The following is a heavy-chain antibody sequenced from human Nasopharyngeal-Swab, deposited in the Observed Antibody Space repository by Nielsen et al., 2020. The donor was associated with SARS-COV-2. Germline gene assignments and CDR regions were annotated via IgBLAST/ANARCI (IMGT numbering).Heavy chain of an antibody. CDR2: ISSSSSTI. Sequence: GESLKISCAASGFTFSSYSMNWVRQAPGKGLEWVSYISSSSSTIYYADSVKGRFTISRDNSKNTLYLQMNSLRAEDTAVYYCAKVRDSNYYYGMDVWGQGTTVTVSS. V-gene: IGHV3-48*01. CDR3: AKVRDSNYYYGMDV. J-gene: IGHJ6*02. CDR1: GFTFSSYS.